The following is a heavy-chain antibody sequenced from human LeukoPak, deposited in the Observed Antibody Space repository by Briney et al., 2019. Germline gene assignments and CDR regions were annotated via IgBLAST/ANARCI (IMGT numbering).Heavy chain of an antibody. D-gene: IGHD1-26*01. Sequence: GASVKVSCTASGYTFTIYGISWVRQAPGQGLEWMGWISAYNGNTNYAQKLQGRVTMTTDTSTSTAYMELRSLRSDDTAVYYCARGYSGSYSGWFDPWGQGTLVTVSS. J-gene: IGHJ5*02. V-gene: IGHV1-18*01. CDR2: ISAYNGNT. CDR3: ARGYSGSYSGWFDP. CDR1: GYTFTIYG.